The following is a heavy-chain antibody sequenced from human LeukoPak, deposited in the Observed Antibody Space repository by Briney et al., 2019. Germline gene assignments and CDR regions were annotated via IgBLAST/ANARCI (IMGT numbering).Heavy chain of an antibody. V-gene: IGHV3-11*06. CDR1: GFTFSDFY. CDR3: ARAQVVPAATYYYYYGMDV. J-gene: IGHJ6*04. D-gene: IGHD2-2*01. Sequence: KPGGSLRLSCAASGFTFSDFYMNWIPLAPGKGLEWVSSISTSSTYTNYADSVRGRFTISRDNANNSLYLQMNSLRADDTAVYYCARAQVVPAATYYYYYGMDVWGKGTTVTVSS. CDR2: ISTSSTYT.